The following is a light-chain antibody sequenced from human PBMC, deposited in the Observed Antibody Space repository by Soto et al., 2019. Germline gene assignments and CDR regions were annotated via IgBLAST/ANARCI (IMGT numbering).Light chain of an antibody. CDR3: SSYRSTRTYYV. Sequence: QSALTQPASVSGSPGQSITISCTGTSNDIGGYDYVSWYQHHPGKAPKLLIYGVTNRPSGISSRFSGSKSGSTASLTISGLQAEDEADYYCSSYRSTRTYYVFGSGTKLTVL. V-gene: IGLV2-14*03. CDR1: SNDIGGYDY. CDR2: GVT. J-gene: IGLJ1*01.